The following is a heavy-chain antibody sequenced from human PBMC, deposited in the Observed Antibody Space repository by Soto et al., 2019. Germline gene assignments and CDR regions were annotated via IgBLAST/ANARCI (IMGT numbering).Heavy chain of an antibody. CDR2: INPNSGGT. CDR3: ARDTVAAVAGSGWFDP. CDR1: GYTFTGYY. D-gene: IGHD6-19*01. Sequence: ASVKVSCKASGYTFTGYYMHWVRQAPGQGLEWMGWINPNSGGTNYAQKFQGWVTMTRDTSISTAYLVLSRLRSDVAAVYYCARDTVAAVAGSGWFDPWGQGTLVTVSS. V-gene: IGHV1-2*04. J-gene: IGHJ5*02.